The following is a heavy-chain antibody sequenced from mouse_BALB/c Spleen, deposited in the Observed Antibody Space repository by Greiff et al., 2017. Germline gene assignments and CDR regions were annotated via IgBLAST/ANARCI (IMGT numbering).Heavy chain of an antibody. CDR3: ARYGSSYWYFDV. V-gene: IGHV1S81*02. J-gene: IGHJ1*01. CDR2: INPSNGRT. Sequence: QVQLQQPGAELVKPGASVKLSCKASGYTFTSYWMHWVKQRPGQGLEWIGEINPSNGRTNYNEKFKSKATLTVDKSSSTAYMQLSSLTSEDSAVYYCARYGSSYWYFDVWGAGTTVTVSS. CDR1: GYTFTSYW. D-gene: IGHD1-1*01.